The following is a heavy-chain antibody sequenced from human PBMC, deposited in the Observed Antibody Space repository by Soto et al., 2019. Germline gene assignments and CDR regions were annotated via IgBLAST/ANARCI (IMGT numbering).Heavy chain of an antibody. Sequence: SETLSLTCAVYGGSFSGYYSSWIRQPPGKGLEWIGEINHSGSTNYNPSLKSRVTISVDTSKNQFSLKPSSVTAADTAVYYCARSCSSTSCYHYYYYYYGMDVWGQGTTVTVYS. J-gene: IGHJ6*02. CDR3: ARSCSSTSCYHYYYYYYGMDV. CDR2: INHSGST. V-gene: IGHV4-34*01. CDR1: GGSFSGYY. D-gene: IGHD2-2*01.